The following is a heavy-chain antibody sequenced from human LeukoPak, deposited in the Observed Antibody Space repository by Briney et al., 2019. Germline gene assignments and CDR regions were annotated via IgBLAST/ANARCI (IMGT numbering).Heavy chain of an antibody. Sequence: GGSLRLSCAASGFTFSNYAMNWVRQAPGKGLEWVSVISGSGGSIYYADSVKGRFTISRDNSKNTLYLQMNSLRAEDSAVYYCAALGVYWGQGTLVTVSS. CDR1: GFTFSNYA. V-gene: IGHV3-23*01. D-gene: IGHD2-8*01. J-gene: IGHJ4*02. CDR2: ISGSGGSI. CDR3: AALGVY.